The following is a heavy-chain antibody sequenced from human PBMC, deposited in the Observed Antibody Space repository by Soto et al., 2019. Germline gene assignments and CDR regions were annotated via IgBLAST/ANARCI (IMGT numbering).Heavy chain of an antibody. D-gene: IGHD1-7*01. CDR3: ARGSRWLELRGGHPLATYYYYGMDV. Sequence: ASVKVSCKASGYTFTSYYMHWVRQAPGQGLEWMGGIIPIFGTANYAQKFQGRVTITADESTSTAYMELSSLRSEDTAVYYCARGSRWLELRGGHPLATYYYYGMDVWGQGTTVTVSS. J-gene: IGHJ6*02. V-gene: IGHV1-69*13. CDR2: IIPIFGTA. CDR1: GYTFTSYY.